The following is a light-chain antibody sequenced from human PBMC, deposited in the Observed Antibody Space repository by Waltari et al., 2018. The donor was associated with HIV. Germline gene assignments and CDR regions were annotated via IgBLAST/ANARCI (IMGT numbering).Light chain of an antibody. CDR1: QSISSW. CDR2: DAS. J-gene: IGKJ4*01. CDR3: QQRSNWPSLT. V-gene: IGKV1-5*01. Sequence: DIQMTQSPSTLSASVGDRVTITCRASQSISSWLAWYQQKPGKAPKLLIYDASNRATGIPARFSGSGSGTDFTLTISSLEPEDFAVYYCQQRSNWPSLTFGGGTKVEIK.